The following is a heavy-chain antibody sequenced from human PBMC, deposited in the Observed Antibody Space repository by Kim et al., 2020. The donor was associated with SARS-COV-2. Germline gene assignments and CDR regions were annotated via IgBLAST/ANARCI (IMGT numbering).Heavy chain of an antibody. V-gene: IGHV7-4-1*02. CDR1: GYRFSRFA. CDR2: ISTNTGKP. CDR3: ARSMGELMGFDV. J-gene: IGHJ5*02. D-gene: IGHD3-16*01. Sequence: ASVKVSCKASGYRFSRFALNWVRQAPGQGLEWMGWISTNTGKPRYAQDFTGRFVFSLDTSVSTAYLQINGLRTDDTSVYYCARSMGELMGFDVWGQGTLV.